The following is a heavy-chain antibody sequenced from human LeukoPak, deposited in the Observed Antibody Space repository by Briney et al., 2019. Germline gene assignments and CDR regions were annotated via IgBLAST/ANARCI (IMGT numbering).Heavy chain of an antibody. D-gene: IGHD2-21*02. Sequence: GGSLRLSCAASGFTFSSYGMSWVRQAPGKGLEWVSAIGASGGTTNYADSVKGRFTISRDNSKNTLYLQMNSLRAEDTAVYYCAKGAYCGGDCYSYFDYWGQGTLVTVSS. CDR3: AKGAYCGGDCYSYFDY. CDR2: IGASGGTT. V-gene: IGHV3-23*01. J-gene: IGHJ4*02. CDR1: GFTFSSYG.